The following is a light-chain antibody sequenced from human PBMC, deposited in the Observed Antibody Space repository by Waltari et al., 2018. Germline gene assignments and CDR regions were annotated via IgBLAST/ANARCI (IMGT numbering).Light chain of an antibody. J-gene: IGLJ3*02. V-gene: IGLV3-21*02. CDR2: DNS. CDR1: KIGSKG. CDR3: QVWDTSSDHLWV. Sequence: SYVLTQPPSVSVAPGQTARISCGGNKIGSKGVHWYRQKPGQAPVLVVYDNSDRPSGMPKRLSCSNSGSTATLTINRVEAGDEADYYCQVWDTSSDHLWVFGGGTKLTVL.